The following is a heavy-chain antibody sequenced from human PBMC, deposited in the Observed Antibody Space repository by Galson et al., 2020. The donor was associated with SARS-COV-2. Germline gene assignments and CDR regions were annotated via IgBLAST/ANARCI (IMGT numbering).Heavy chain of an antibody. D-gene: IGHD5-12*01. CDR2: ISSTSSFR. CDR3: ARGGGGFSGYQTGADYYYGMDV. J-gene: IGHJ6*02. Sequence: GGSLRLSCAASGFTFSSYGVNWVRQAPGKGLEWVSSISSTSSFRYYSGSVRGRFTISRDNAKNSLYLQMNSLRAEDTAVYYCARGGGGFSGYQTGADYYYGMDVWGQGTTVTVSS. CDR1: GFTFSSYG. V-gene: IGHV3-21*01.